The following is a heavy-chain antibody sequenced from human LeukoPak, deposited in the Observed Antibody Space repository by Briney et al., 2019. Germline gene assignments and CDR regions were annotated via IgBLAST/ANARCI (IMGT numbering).Heavy chain of an antibody. CDR3: ARDKVVGATYFDY. Sequence: GGSLRLSCAASGFTFSDYWMSWVRQAPGKGPEWVANIHQNGGERYYVDSVKGRFTISRDNAKNSLYLQMDSLRAEDTAIYYCARDKVVGATYFDYWGQGILVTVCS. J-gene: IGHJ4*02. D-gene: IGHD1-26*01. V-gene: IGHV3-7*01. CDR1: GFTFSDYW. CDR2: IHQNGGER.